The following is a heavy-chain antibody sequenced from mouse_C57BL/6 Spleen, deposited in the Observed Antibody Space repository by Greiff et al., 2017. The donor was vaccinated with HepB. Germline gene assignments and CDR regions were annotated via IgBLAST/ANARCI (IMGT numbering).Heavy chain of an antibody. CDR1: GYTFTSYG. D-gene: IGHD6-1*01. CDR2: IYPRSGNT. Sequence: VQLQQSGAELARPGASVKLSCKASGYTFTSYGISWVKQRTGQGLEWIGEIYPRSGNTYYNEKFKDKATLTADKSSSTAYMELRSLTSEDSAVYFCARLASYDYWGQGTTLTVSS. CDR3: ARLASYDY. J-gene: IGHJ2*01. V-gene: IGHV1-81*01.